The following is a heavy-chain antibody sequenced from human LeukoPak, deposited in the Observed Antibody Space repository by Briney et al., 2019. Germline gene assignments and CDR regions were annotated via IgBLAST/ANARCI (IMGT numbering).Heavy chain of an antibody. Sequence: ASVKVSCKASGYTFTSYDINWVRQATGQGLEWMGWISAYNGNTNYAQKLQGRVTMTTDTSTSTAYMELRSLRSDDTAVYYCARDRTSGWYSDYFDYWGQGTLVTVSS. J-gene: IGHJ4*02. CDR3: ARDRTSGWYSDYFDY. D-gene: IGHD6-19*01. CDR1: GYTFTSYD. CDR2: ISAYNGNT. V-gene: IGHV1-18*01.